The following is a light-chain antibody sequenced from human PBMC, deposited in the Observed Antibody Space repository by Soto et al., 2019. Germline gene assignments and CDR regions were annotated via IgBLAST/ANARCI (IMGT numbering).Light chain of an antibody. CDR3: SSYAGNNNLYV. J-gene: IGLJ1*01. Sequence: QSVLTQRPSASGSPGQSVTISCTGTSSDVGTYNYVSWYQQHPGKAPKLMIYEVNKRPAGVPDRFSGSKSGIMASLTVSGLQAEDEADYYCSSYAGNNNLYVFGTGTKVTVL. CDR1: SSDVGTYNY. CDR2: EVN. V-gene: IGLV2-8*01.